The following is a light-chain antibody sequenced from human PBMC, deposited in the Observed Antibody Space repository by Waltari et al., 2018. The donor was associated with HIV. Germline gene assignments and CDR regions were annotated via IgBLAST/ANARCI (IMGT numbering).Light chain of an antibody. CDR2: WAS. Sequence: DIVMTQSPDSLAVSLGERATINCKSSQRVFYSSNDKGYLAWYQQKPGQPPKLLIYWASTRESGVPDRFSGSGSGTDFTLPISSLQAEDVAVYHCQQYYETPPTFGQGTRVEIK. J-gene: IGKJ1*01. CDR1: QRVFYSSNDKGY. V-gene: IGKV4-1*01. CDR3: QQYYETPPT.